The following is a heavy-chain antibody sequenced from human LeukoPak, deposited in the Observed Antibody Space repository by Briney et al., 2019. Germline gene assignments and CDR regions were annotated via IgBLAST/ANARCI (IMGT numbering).Heavy chain of an antibody. D-gene: IGHD3-3*01. CDR2: ISAYNGNT. CDR1: GYTFTSYG. J-gene: IGHJ5*02. CDR3: ARDPNYDFWSGLENNWFDP. V-gene: IGHV1-18*01. Sequence: ASVKVSCKASGYTFTSYGISWVRQAPGQGLEWMGWISAYNGNTNYAQKLQGRVTMTTDTSTSTAYMELRSLGSDDTAVYYCARDPNYDFWSGLENNWFDPWGQGTLVTVSS.